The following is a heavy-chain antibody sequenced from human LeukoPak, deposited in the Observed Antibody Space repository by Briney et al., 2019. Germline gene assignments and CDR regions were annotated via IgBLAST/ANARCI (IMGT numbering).Heavy chain of an antibody. V-gene: IGHV4-34*01. CDR3: ARGPLYYYDSSGYYGY. CDR2: INHSGST. D-gene: IGHD3-22*01. Sequence: SETLSLTCAVYGGSFSGYYWSWIRQPPGKGLEWIGEINHSGSTNYNPSLKSRVTISVDTSKNQFSLKLSSVTAADTVVYYCARGPLYYYDSSGYYGYWGQGTLVTVSS. CDR1: GGSFSGYY. J-gene: IGHJ4*02.